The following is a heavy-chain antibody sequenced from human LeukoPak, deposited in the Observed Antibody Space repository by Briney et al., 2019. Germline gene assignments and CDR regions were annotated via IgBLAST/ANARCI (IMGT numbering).Heavy chain of an antibody. V-gene: IGHV3-23*01. CDR1: GFSFNTYA. Sequence: PGGSLRLSCAASGFSFNTYAMSWVRQAPGKGLEWVSAISGSGGSTYYADSVKGRFTISRDNSKNTLYLQMNSLRAEDTAVYYCAKSIASYYYDSSGYYYPPYFDYWGQGTLVTVSS. CDR2: ISGSGGST. CDR3: AKSIASYYYDSSGYYYPPYFDY. J-gene: IGHJ4*02. D-gene: IGHD3-22*01.